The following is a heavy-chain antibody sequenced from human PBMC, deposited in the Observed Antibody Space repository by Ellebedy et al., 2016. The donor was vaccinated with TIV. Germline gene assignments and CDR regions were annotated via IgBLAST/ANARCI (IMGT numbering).Heavy chain of an antibody. J-gene: IGHJ5*02. CDR1: GGSFSGYY. CDR2: INHSGST. D-gene: IGHD3-10*01. Sequence: SETLSLXCAVYGGSFSGYYWSWIRQPPGKGLEWIGEINHSGSTNYNPSLKSRVTISVDKSKNQFSLKLSSVTAADTAVYYCARGRRGGGYNWFNPWGQGTLVTVSS. CDR3: ARGRRGGGYNWFNP. V-gene: IGHV4-34*01.